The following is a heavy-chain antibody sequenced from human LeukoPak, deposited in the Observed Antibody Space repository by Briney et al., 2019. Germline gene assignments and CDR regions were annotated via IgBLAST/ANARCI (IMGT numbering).Heavy chain of an antibody. D-gene: IGHD6-19*01. CDR1: GFTFSSYG. CDR2: ISGSGGST. V-gene: IGHV3-23*01. CDR3: AKTDSSGWYGSFGNFDY. Sequence: GGTLRLSCAASGFTFSSYGMSWVRQAPGKGLEWVSAISGSGGSTYYADSVKGRFTISRGNSKNTLYLQMNSLRAEDTAVYYCAKTDSSGWYGSFGNFDYWGQGTLVTVSS. J-gene: IGHJ4*02.